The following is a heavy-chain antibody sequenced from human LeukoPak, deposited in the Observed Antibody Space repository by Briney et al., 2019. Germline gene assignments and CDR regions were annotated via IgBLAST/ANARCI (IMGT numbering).Heavy chain of an antibody. D-gene: IGHD3-10*01. V-gene: IGHV4-59*08. CDR1: GGSINYYY. CDR3: ARRGTPGMAFDI. Sequence: SETLPLTCTVSGGSINYYYWSWIRQPPGKGLEWIGYIYYSGSTNYNPSLKSRVTISVDTSKNQFSLKLSSVTAADTAVYYCARRGTPGMAFDIWGQGTMVTVSS. CDR2: IYYSGST. J-gene: IGHJ3*02.